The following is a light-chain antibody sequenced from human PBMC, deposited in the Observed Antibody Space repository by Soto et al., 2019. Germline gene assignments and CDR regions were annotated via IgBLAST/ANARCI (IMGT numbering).Light chain of an antibody. CDR3: QQYYSSPFT. CDR2: WAS. J-gene: IGKJ3*01. CDR1: QSVLYSSNDKNY. Sequence: DIVMTQSPDSLAVSLGERVTINCKSSQSVLYSSNDKNYLAWYQQKPGQPPRLLIYWASTRESGVPDRVTGGGSGTDFTLTISSLQAEDVAVYYCQQYYSSPFTFGPGTKVDIK. V-gene: IGKV4-1*01.